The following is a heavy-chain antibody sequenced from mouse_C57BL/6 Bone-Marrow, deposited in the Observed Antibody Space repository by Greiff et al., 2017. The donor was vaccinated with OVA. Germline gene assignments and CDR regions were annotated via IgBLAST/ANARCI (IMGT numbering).Heavy chain of an antibody. J-gene: IGHJ1*03. V-gene: IGHV1-7*01. CDR3: ARFYLRPDWYFDV. CDR2: INPSSGYT. D-gene: IGHD3-2*02. CDR1: GYTFTSYW. Sequence: VQVVESGAELAKPGASVKLSCKASGYTFTSYWMHWVKQRPGQGLEWIGYINPSSGYTKYNQKFKDKATLTADKSSSTAYMQLSSLTYEDSAVYYCARFYLRPDWYFDVWGTGTTVTVSS.